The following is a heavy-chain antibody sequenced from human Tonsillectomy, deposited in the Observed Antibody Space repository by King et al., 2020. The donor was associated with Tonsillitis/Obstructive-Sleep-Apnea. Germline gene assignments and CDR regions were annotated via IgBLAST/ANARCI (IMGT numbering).Heavy chain of an antibody. CDR3: ARLATMAFDI. D-gene: IGHD5-24*01. CDR1: GYSCTTYW. CDR2: VYPGDSDT. J-gene: IGHJ3*02. V-gene: IGHV5-51*01. Sequence: QLVQSGAEGRKTGESLKISCKVSGYSCTTYWIAWVRQMPGKGLEWMVIVYPGDSDTRYSPSSQGQVTISADKPISTAYLQWSRLKTPDTTVYYCARLATMAFDIWGQGTMVTVSS.